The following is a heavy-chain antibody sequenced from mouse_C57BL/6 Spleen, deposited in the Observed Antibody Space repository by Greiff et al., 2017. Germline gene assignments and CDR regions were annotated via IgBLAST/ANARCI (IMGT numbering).Heavy chain of an antibody. CDR3: ARRGYDGYYYAMDY. J-gene: IGHJ4*01. CDR2: INPNNGGT. CDR1: GYTFTDYN. Sequence: DVKLQESGPELVKPGASVKIPCKASGYTFTDYNMDWVKQSHGKSLEWIGDINPNNGGTIYNQKFKGKATLTVDKSSSTAYMELRSLTSEDTAVYYCARRGYDGYYYAMDYWGQGTSVTVSS. V-gene: IGHV1-18*01. D-gene: IGHD2-2*01.